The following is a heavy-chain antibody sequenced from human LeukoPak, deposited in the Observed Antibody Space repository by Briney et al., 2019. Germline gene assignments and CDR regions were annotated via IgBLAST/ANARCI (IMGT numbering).Heavy chain of an antibody. CDR3: AKGGGGPYYYYMDV. D-gene: IGHD3-16*01. Sequence: GGSLRLSCAASGFTFSSYAMSWVRQAPGKGLEWVSAISGSGGSTYYADSVKGRFTISRDNSKNTLYLQMNSLRAEDTAVYYCAKGGGGPYYYYMDVWGKGTTVTVSS. J-gene: IGHJ6*03. CDR1: GFTFSSYA. CDR2: ISGSGGST. V-gene: IGHV3-23*01.